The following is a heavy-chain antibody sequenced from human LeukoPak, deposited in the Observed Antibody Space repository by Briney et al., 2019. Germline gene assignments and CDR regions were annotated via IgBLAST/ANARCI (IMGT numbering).Heavy chain of an antibody. J-gene: IGHJ4*02. V-gene: IGHV3-23*01. CDR3: ATPSNYFDY. CDR1: GFTFSSYS. Sequence: GGSLRLSCAASGFTFSSYSMNWVRQAPGKGLEWDSAISGSGGSTYYADSVKGRFTISRDNSRNTLYLQMNSLRAEHTAVYYCATPSNYFDYWGQGTLVTVSS. D-gene: IGHD2-2*01. CDR2: ISGSGGST.